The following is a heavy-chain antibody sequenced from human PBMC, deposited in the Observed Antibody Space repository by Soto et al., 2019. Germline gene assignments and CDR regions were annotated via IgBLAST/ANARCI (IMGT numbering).Heavy chain of an antibody. CDR2: IYYSGST. CDR3: ARMGFTYGTASA. Sequence: PXETLTLTCSVSGSSISSGDYYWSWIRQAPGKGLEWSGHIYYSGSTHYKASLKSRVTISVDTSKTQFSLNLTSVTAADTALYYCARMGFTYGTASAWGQGAQVTVSS. D-gene: IGHD3-10*01. CDR1: GSSISSGDYY. J-gene: IGHJ1*01. V-gene: IGHV4-30-4*01.